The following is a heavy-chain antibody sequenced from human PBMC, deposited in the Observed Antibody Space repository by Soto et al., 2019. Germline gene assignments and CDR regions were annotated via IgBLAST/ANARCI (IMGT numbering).Heavy chain of an antibody. CDR1: GYTFYDYD. CDR3: ARGRFRRTWFDP. J-gene: IGHJ5*02. Sequence: QVQLVQSGAEVKKPGDSVKVSCKASGYTFYDYDINWVRQAAGQGLEWMGWMNPYSGNTGYAQKFQGRVTMTTDTSITTAYLELRSLTFEDTAIYYCARGRFRRTWFDPWGQGTLVTVSS. CDR2: MNPYSGNT. V-gene: IGHV1-8*01. D-gene: IGHD3-16*01.